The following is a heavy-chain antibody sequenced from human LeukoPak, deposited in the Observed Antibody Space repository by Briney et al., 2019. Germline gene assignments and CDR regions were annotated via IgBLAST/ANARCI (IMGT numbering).Heavy chain of an antibody. J-gene: IGHJ4*02. D-gene: IGHD5-12*01. CDR3: ARGGAYDSHGVLDY. V-gene: IGHV3-53*01. CDR2: IYSDGTT. CDR1: AFTVSNKY. Sequence: GGSLRLSCVDSAFTVSNKYMSWVRQAPGKGLEWVSVIYSDGTTYYADSVKGRFTISRDNSKNTLYLQMSSLRAEDTALYYCARGGAYDSHGVLDYWGQGALVTVSS.